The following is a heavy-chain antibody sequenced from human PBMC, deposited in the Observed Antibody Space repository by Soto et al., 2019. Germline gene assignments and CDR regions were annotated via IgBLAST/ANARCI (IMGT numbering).Heavy chain of an antibody. V-gene: IGHV1-8*01. CDR1: GYTFTSYD. D-gene: IGHD3-10*01. J-gene: IGHJ6*02. Sequence: GASVKVSCKASGYTFTSYDINWVRQATGQGLEWMGWMNPNSGNTGYAQKIQGRVTMTRNTSISTAYMEQNSLRSEDTAVYYCARPVNYYGSAPLMDVWGQGTTVTVSS. CDR2: MNPNSGNT. CDR3: ARPVNYYGSAPLMDV.